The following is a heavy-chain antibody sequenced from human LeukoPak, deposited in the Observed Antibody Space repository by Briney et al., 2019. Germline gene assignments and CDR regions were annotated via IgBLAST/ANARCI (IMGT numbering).Heavy chain of an antibody. Sequence: GGSLRLSCAASGFSFSTYGMHWVRQAPGKGPEWMAVISSDGNKKYYIDSVKGRLTTSRDNSKNTLYPQMNSLRAEDTALYYCATEVAKGGPQDYWGQGTLVTVSS. CDR2: ISSDGNKK. J-gene: IGHJ4*02. V-gene: IGHV3-30*03. CDR1: GFSFSTYG. CDR3: ATEVAKGGPQDY. D-gene: IGHD2-15*01.